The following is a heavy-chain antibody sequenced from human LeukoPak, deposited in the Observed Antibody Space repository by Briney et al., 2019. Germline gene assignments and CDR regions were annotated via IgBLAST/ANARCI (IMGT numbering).Heavy chain of an antibody. CDR3: ARSEMATTRDWYFDL. D-gene: IGHD5-24*01. V-gene: IGHV4-38-2*02. J-gene: IGHJ2*01. CDR1: GYSISSGYY. CDR2: IYHSGST. Sequence: SETLSLTCTVSGYSISSGYYWGWIRQPPGKGLAWIGSIYHSGSTYYNPSLKSRVTISVDRSKNQFSLKLSSVTAAVTAVYYCARSEMATTRDWYFDLWGRGTLVTVSS.